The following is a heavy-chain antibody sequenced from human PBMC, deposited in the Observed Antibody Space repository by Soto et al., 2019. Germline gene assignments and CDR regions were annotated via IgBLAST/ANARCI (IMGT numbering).Heavy chain of an antibody. J-gene: IGHJ6*02. CDR2: IWYDGSNK. D-gene: IGHD2-2*01. Sequence: QVQLVESGGGVVQPGRSLRLSCAASGFTFSSYGMHWVRQAPGKGLEWVAVIWYDGSNKYYADSVKGRFTISRDNSKNTLYLQMNSLRAEDTAVYYCARGEVVGDYYYYGMDVWGQGTTVTVSS. V-gene: IGHV3-33*01. CDR3: ARGEVVGDYYYYGMDV. CDR1: GFTFSSYG.